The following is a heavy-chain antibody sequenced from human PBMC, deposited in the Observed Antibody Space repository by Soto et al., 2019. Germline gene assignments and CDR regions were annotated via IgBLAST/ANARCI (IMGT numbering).Heavy chain of an antibody. CDR3: ARGKLRGGYSATKWYYFDY. CDR1: GGSVSSGSYY. Sequence: PSETLSLTCTVSGGSVSSGSYYWSWIRQPPGKGLEWIGYIYYSGSTNYNPSLKSRVTISVDTSKNQFSLKLSSVTAADTAVYYCARGKLRGGYSATKWYYFDYWGQGTLVTVSS. CDR2: IYYSGST. D-gene: IGHD3-22*01. V-gene: IGHV4-61*01. J-gene: IGHJ4*02.